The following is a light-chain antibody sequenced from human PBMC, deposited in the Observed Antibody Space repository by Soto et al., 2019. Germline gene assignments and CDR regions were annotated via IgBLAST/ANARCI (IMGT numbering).Light chain of an antibody. Sequence: EIVMTQSPVTLSVSPGEGATLSCRASQSVSSNLAWYQQKPGQAPRLLIYGASTRATGIPARFSGSGSGTEFTLTISSLQSEDFADYYCQQYNNWPPVTFSQGTKLELK. CDR3: QQYNNWPPVT. CDR1: QSVSSN. CDR2: GAS. J-gene: IGKJ2*01. V-gene: IGKV3-15*01.